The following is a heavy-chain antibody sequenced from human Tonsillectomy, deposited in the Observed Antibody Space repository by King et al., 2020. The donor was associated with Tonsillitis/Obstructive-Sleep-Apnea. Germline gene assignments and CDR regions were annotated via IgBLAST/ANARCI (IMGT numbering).Heavy chain of an antibody. D-gene: IGHD3-3*01. J-gene: IGHJ4*02. CDR3: ARGGMTTIYYSDY. CDR2: INHSGST. Sequence: VQLQQWGAGLLKPSETLSLTCAVYGGSFSDYYWSWIRQPPGKGLEWIGEINHSGSTNYNPSLKSRVTISVDTSKNQSSLNLGSVTAADTAVYYCARGGMTTIYYSDYWGQGTLVTVSS. CDR1: GGSFSDYY. V-gene: IGHV4-34*01.